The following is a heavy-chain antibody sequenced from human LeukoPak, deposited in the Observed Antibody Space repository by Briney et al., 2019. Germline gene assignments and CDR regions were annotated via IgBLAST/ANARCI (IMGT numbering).Heavy chain of an antibody. CDR1: GDSINNNIW. V-gene: IGHV4-4*02. CDR3: ARKSATDYYETDY. Sequence: SGTLSLTCAVSGDSINNNIWWTWVRQPPGKGLELIGEIHHGGSTNYKPSLKSRVTISVDKSKNQFSLKLTSVTAADTAIYYCARKSATDYYETDYWGQGALVTVSS. D-gene: IGHD3-9*01. J-gene: IGHJ4*02. CDR2: IHHGGST.